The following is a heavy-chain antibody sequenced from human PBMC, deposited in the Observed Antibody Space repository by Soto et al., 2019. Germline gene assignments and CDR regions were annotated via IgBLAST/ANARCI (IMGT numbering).Heavy chain of an antibody. CDR2: ISASGGST. CDR1: GFTFSSYA. CDR3: AKDPNGDYVGAFDI. D-gene: IGHD4-17*01. Sequence: GGSLRLSCAASGFTFSSYAMSWVRQAPGAGLEWVSGISASGGSTYYADSVKGRFTISRDNSKNTLFLQMNSLRAEDTALYYCAKDPNGDYVGAFDIWGQGTMVTVSS. J-gene: IGHJ3*02. V-gene: IGHV3-23*01.